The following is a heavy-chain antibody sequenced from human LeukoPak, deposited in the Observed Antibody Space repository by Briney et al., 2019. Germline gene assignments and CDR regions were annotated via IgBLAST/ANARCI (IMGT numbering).Heavy chain of an antibody. CDR1: GYTFTSYY. D-gene: IGHD1-26*01. CDR2: INPSGGST. V-gene: IGHV1-46*01. Sequence: ASVKVSCKASGYTFTSYYMHWVRQAPGQGLEWMGIINPSGGSTSYAQKFQGRVTMTRDTSTSTVYMELSSLRSEDTAVYYCARPTGIVGATTAAFGYWGQGTLVTVSS. J-gene: IGHJ4*02. CDR3: ARPTGIVGATTAAFGY.